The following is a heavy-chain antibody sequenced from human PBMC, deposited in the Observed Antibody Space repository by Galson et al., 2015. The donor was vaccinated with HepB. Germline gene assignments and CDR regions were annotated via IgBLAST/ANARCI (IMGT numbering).Heavy chain of an antibody. Sequence: SLRLSCAASGFKFYNYVMHWLRQAPGKRLEYVSAISSNGDDTWYADSVKGRFTISRDNSKNTLYVQMSTLRPEDTAVYYCSSDAFDVWGQGTMVIVSS. V-gene: IGHV3-64*05. CDR1: GFKFYNYV. CDR3: SSDAFDV. CDR2: ISSNGDDT. J-gene: IGHJ3*01.